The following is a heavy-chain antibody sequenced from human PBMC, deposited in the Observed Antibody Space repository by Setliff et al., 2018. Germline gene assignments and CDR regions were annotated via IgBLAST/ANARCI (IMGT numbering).Heavy chain of an antibody. CDR1: GASISSGSNY. D-gene: IGHD3-22*01. CDR2: ILSSGGT. J-gene: IGHJ4*02. CDR3: ARRDSTSYYGYSFDF. Sequence: SETLSLTCSVSGASISSGSNYWSWIRQPAGKGVEWIGHILSSGGTNYNPSLKNRVSISLDTSKNQFSLNLTSVSAADTAVYYCARRDSTSYYGYSFDFWGRGTLVTVSS. V-gene: IGHV4-61*09.